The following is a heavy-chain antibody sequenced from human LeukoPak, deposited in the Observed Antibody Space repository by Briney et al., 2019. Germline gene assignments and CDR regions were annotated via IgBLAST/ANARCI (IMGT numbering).Heavy chain of an antibody. CDR1: GGSISSYY. J-gene: IGHJ4*02. CDR2: IYTSGST. CDR3: ARFSSIAAAFDY. D-gene: IGHD6-13*01. V-gene: IGHV4-4*07. Sequence: SETLSLTCTVSGGSISSYYWTWIRQPAGKGLEWIGRIYTSGSTNYNPSLKSRVTMSVDTSKNQFSLKLSSVTAADTAVYYCARFSSIAAAFDYWGQGTLVTVSS.